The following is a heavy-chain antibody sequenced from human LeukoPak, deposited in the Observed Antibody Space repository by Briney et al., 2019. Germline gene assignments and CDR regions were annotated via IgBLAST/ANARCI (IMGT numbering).Heavy chain of an antibody. V-gene: IGHV1-69*13. J-gene: IGHJ4*02. D-gene: IGHD1-26*01. CDR1: GGTFINYT. Sequence: ASEKVSCKASGGTFINYTFSWVRQAPGQGLEWMGGIIPIFGTTNYAQKFQGRVTITADESTSAAYMELSSLRAEDTAVYFCARGVRNSGSYYVDYWGQGTLVTVSS. CDR2: IIPIFGTT. CDR3: ARGVRNSGSYYVDY.